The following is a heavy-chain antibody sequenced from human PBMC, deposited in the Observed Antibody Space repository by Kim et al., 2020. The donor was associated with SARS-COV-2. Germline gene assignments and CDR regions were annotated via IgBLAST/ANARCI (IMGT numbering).Heavy chain of an antibody. V-gene: IGHV3-64D*06. CDR3: LKGQGDT. Sequence: GGSLRLSCLASGFTFSNHGMFWVRQPPGKGLEYVSAISEDGTGTHNADSVKGRFTISRDNPKNTVYLQMSSLRADDTAVYYCLKGQGDTWGQGTLVTVSS. J-gene: IGHJ5*02. CDR2: ISEDGTGT. CDR1: GFTFSNHG.